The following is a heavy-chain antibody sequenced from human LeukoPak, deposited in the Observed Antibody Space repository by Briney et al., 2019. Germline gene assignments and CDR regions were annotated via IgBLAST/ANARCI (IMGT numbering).Heavy chain of an antibody. CDR1: GGSISSYY. Sequence: SETLSLTCTVSGGSISSYYWSWIRQPPGKGLEWIGYIYCSGSTNYNPSLKSRVTISVDTSKNQFSLKLSSVTAADTAVYYCARGGYTSYYYYMDVWGEGTTVTVSS. D-gene: IGHD5-18*01. J-gene: IGHJ6*03. CDR2: IYCSGST. V-gene: IGHV4-59*01. CDR3: ARGGYTSYYYYMDV.